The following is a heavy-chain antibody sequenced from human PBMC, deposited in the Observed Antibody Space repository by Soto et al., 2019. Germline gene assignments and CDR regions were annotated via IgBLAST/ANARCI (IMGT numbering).Heavy chain of an antibody. CDR3: ARDRAVASSDPRRFVY. V-gene: IGHV4-4*07. J-gene: IGHJ4*02. D-gene: IGHD6-19*01. CDR1: GGSISSYY. Sequence: PSETLSLTCTVSGGSISSYYWSWIRQPAGKGLEWIGRIYTSGSTNYNPSLKSRVTMSVDTSKHQFSLKLSSVTAADTAVYYCARDRAVASSDPRRFVYWGQGTLVTVSS. CDR2: IYTSGST.